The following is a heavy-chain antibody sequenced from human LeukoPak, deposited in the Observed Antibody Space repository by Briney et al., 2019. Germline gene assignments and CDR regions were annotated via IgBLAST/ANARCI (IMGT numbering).Heavy chain of an antibody. Sequence: LAGGSLRLSCAASGFTFSSYGMHWVRQAPGKGLEWVAFIRYDGSNKYYADSVKGRFTISRDNSKNTLYLQKNSLRAEDTAVYYCAKVFTMVRGVIHGDYWGQGTLVTVSS. D-gene: IGHD3-10*01. CDR3: AKVFTMVRGVIHGDY. J-gene: IGHJ4*02. CDR1: GFTFSSYG. V-gene: IGHV3-30*02. CDR2: IRYDGSNK.